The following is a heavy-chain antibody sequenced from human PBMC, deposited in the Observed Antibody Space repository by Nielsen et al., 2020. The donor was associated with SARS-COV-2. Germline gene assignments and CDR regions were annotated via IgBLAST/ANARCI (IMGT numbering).Heavy chain of an antibody. V-gene: IGHV3-9*01. CDR3: AKASSSSWIGNFDY. J-gene: IGHJ4*02. CDR1: GFTFDDYG. D-gene: IGHD6-13*01. CDR2: INWNSGSR. Sequence: SLKISCAGSGFTFDDYGMHWVRQAPGKGLEWVSGINWNSGSRGYADSVKGRFTISRDNAKNSLYLQMNSLRAEDTALYYCAKASSSSWIGNFDYWGQGTLVTVSS.